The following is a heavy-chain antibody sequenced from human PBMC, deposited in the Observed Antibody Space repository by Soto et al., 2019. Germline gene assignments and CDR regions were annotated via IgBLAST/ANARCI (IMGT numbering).Heavy chain of an antibody. CDR2: IYYSGST. D-gene: IGHD3-10*01. V-gene: IGHV4-59*01. J-gene: IGHJ3*02. CDR1: GGSISSYY. CDR3: ARNGKHGSGGRGAFDI. Sequence: SETLSLTCTVSGGSISSYYWSWIRQPPGKGLEWIGYIYYSGSTNYNPSLKSRVTISVDTSKNQFSLKLSSVTAADTAVYYCARNGKHGSGGRGAFDIWGQGTMVTVSS.